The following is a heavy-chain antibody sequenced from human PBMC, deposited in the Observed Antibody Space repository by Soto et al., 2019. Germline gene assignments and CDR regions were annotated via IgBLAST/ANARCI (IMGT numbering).Heavy chain of an antibody. J-gene: IGHJ4*02. CDR1: GYTFTSYG. Sequence: ASVKVSCKASGYTFTSYGISWVRQAPGQGLEWMGWISAYNGNTNYAQKLQGRVTMTTDTSTSTAYMELRSLGSDDTAVYYCARVDTIFGVVRDFDYWGQGTLVTVSS. CDR3: ARVDTIFGVVRDFDY. D-gene: IGHD3-3*01. V-gene: IGHV1-18*01. CDR2: ISAYNGNT.